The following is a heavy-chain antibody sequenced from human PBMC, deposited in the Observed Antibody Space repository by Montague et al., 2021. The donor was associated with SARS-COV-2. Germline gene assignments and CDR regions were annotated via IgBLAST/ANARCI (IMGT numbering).Heavy chain of an antibody. Sequence: SQTQSLTCAVYGGSFSGYYWSWIRQPPGKGLEWIGEIYHSGSTNYNPSLKSRVTISVDTSKNQFSLRLSSMTAADTAVYFCARAASPRGAFDVWGQGTLVTVSS. V-gene: IGHV4-34*01. D-gene: IGHD3-10*01. CDR3: ARAASPRGAFDV. CDR1: GGSFSGYY. CDR2: IYHSGST. J-gene: IGHJ3*01.